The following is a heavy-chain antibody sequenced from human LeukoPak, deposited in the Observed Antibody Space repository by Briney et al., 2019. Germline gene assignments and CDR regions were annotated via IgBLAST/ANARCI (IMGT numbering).Heavy chain of an antibody. Sequence: PGRSLRLSCAASGFTFSSYGMHWVRQAPGKGLEWVAVISYDGSNKYYADSVKGRFTISRDNSKNSLYLQMNSLRAEDTAVYYCARDPPRSGQLDYDYWGQGTLVTVSS. J-gene: IGHJ4*02. CDR1: GFTFSSYG. V-gene: IGHV3-30*03. CDR2: ISYDGSNK. CDR3: ARDPPRSGQLDYDY. D-gene: IGHD6-6*01.